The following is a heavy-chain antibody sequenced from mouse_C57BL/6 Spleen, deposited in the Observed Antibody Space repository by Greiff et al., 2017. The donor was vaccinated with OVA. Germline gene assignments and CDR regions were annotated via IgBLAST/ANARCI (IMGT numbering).Heavy chain of an antibody. V-gene: IGHV5-12*01. CDR2: ISNGGGST. Sequence: EVMLVEPGGGLVQPGGSLKLSCAASGFTFSDYYMYWVRQTPEKRLEWVAFISNGGGSTYYPDTVKGRVTISRDNAKNTLYLQMSRLKSEDTAMYYCARHAGNYYAMDYWGQGTSVTVSA. CDR1: GFTFSDYY. D-gene: IGHD2-1*01. CDR3: ARHAGNYYAMDY. J-gene: IGHJ4*01.